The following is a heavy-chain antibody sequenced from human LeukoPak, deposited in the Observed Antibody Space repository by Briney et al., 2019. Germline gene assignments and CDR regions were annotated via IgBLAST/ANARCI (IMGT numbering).Heavy chain of an antibody. V-gene: IGHV3-74*01. CDR1: GFTLSNAW. CDR3: ARGQGGYSDIWHDY. Sequence: GGSLRLSCAASGFTLSNAWMHWVRHAPGKGPVWVSRINSDGTRTSYATSVKGRFTISRDDSKNTLHLQMNNLRAEDTAVYFCARGQGGYSDIWHDYWGQGSLVTVSS. CDR2: INSDGTRT. D-gene: IGHD5-12*01. J-gene: IGHJ4*02.